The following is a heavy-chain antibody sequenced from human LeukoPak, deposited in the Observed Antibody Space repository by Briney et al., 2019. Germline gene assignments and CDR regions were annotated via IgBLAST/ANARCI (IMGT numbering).Heavy chain of an antibody. V-gene: IGHV3-30*01. Sequence: QAGGSLSLFCAASGFTFSSYAMHWVRQAPGKGLEWVAIISYDGSNKYYADSVKGRFTISRDNSKNALFLQMNSLRAEDTAVYYCARCPGSGNSSYYYYYMDVWGKGTTVTVSS. CDR2: ISYDGSNK. J-gene: IGHJ6*03. CDR1: GFTFSSYA. D-gene: IGHD3-10*01. CDR3: ARCPGSGNSSYYYYYMDV.